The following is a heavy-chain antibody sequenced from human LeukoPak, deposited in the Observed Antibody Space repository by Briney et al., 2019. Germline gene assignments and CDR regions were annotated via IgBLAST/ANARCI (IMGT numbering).Heavy chain of an antibody. CDR1: GGSINNYY. CDR3: ARGRIYYDSTGYYY. CDR2: IYNIGST. Sequence: SETLSLTGTVSGGSINNYYWSWIRQPPGKGLEWIGYIYNIGSTNYNPSLKSRVTISVDTSKNQFSLRLSSVTAADTAVYYCARGRIYYDSTGYYYWGQGSLVTVSS. V-gene: IGHV4-59*01. J-gene: IGHJ4*02. D-gene: IGHD3-22*01.